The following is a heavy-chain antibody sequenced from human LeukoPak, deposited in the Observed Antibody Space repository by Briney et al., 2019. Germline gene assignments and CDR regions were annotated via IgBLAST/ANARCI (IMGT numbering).Heavy chain of an antibody. CDR2: ISWNSGSI. Sequence: GGSLRLSCAASGFTFDDYAMHWVRQAPGKGLEWVSGISWNSGSIGYADSVKGRFTISRDNSKNTLYLQMNSLRAEDTAVYYCAKGGPGHVGVAGPAFDIWGQGTMVTVSS. CDR1: GFTFDDYA. CDR3: AKGGPGHVGVAGPAFDI. J-gene: IGHJ3*02. V-gene: IGHV3-9*01. D-gene: IGHD6-19*01.